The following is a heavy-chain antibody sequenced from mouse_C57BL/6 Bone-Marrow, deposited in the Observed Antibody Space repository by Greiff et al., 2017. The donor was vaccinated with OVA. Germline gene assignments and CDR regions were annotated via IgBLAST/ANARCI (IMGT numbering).Heavy chain of an antibody. V-gene: IGHV5-12*01. CDR1: GFTFSDYY. D-gene: IGHD1-1*01. CDR2: ISNGGGST. CDR3: ARHGPYYYGSRGDYYAMDY. Sequence: EVKLVESGGGLVQPGGSLKLSCAASGFTFSDYYMYWVRQTPEKRLEWVAYISNGGGSTYYPDTVKGRFTISRDNAKNTLYLQMSRLKSEDTAMYYCARHGPYYYGSRGDYYAMDYWGQGTSVTVSS. J-gene: IGHJ4*01.